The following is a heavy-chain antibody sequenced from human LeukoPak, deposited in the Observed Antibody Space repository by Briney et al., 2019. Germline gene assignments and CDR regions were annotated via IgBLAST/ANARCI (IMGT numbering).Heavy chain of an antibody. CDR2: INTNTGNP. D-gene: IGHD1-26*01. CDR1: GYTFTSYA. Sequence: ASVNVSCKASGYTFTSYAMNWVRQAPGQGLECMGWINTNTGNPTYAQGFTGRFVFSLDTSVSTAYLQISSLKAEDTAVYYCARDHEWELPNDAFDIWGQGTMVTVSS. CDR3: ARDHEWELPNDAFDI. V-gene: IGHV7-4-1*02. J-gene: IGHJ3*02.